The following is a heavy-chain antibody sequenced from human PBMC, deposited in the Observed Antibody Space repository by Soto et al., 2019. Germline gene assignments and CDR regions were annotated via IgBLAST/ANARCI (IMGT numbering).Heavy chain of an antibody. CDR2: VITIPGTA. CDR1: GGTFGSYA. Sequence: QVQLVQSGAEVKKPGSSVKVSCQASGGTFGSYAISWVRQAPGQGLEWMGGVITIPGTANYAQKFQGRATIAADESTSTAYMELSSLRSEDTAVYYCSRSQGSSTSLEIYYYYYYGMDVWGQGTTVTVSS. J-gene: IGHJ6*02. CDR3: SRSQGSSTSLEIYYYYYYGMDV. D-gene: IGHD2-2*01. V-gene: IGHV1-69*01.